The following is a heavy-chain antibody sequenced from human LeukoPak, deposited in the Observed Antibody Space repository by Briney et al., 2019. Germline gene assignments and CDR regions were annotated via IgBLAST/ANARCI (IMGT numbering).Heavy chain of an antibody. CDR3: ARGRVRYYYDSSGYYYPDYYYYGMDV. D-gene: IGHD3-22*01. Sequence: SETLSLTCTVSGGSISSYYWSWIRQPPGKGLEWIGYIYYSRSTNYNPSLKSRVTISVDTSKNQFSLKLSSVTAADTAVYYCARGRVRYYYDSSGYYYPDYYYYGMDVWGQGTTVTVSS. V-gene: IGHV4-59*01. J-gene: IGHJ6*02. CDR2: IYYSRST. CDR1: GGSISSYY.